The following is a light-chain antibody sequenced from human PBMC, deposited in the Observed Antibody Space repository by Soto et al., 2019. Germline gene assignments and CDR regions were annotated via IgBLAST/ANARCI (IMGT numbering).Light chain of an antibody. CDR2: GAS. V-gene: IGKV3-20*01. CDR1: QSVSSA. Sequence: EVVLTHSPGTLSFSPGEIATLSFRASQSVSSALAWYQQKPGQAPRLLIYGASSRATGIPNRFSGSGSGTDFTLTISRLEPEDFAVYYCQQYGNSPQTFGQGTKVDIK. J-gene: IGKJ1*01. CDR3: QQYGNSPQT.